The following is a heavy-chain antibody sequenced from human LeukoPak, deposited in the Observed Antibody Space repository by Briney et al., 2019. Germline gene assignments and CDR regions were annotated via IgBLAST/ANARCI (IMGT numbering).Heavy chain of an antibody. J-gene: IGHJ4*02. CDR3: ARGGHEALWFGELFLSY. V-gene: IGHV1-2*02. CDR2: INPNSGGT. Sequence: ASVKVSCKASEYTFTGYYMHWVRQAPGQGLEWMGWINPNSGGTNYAQKFQGRVTMTRDTSISTAYMELSRLRSDDTAVYYCARGGHEALWFGELFLSYWGQGTLVTVPS. CDR1: EYTFTGYY. D-gene: IGHD3-10*01.